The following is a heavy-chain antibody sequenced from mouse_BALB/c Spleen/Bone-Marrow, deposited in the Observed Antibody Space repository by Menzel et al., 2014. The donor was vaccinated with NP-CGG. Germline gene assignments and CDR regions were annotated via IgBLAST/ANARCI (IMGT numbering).Heavy chain of an antibody. V-gene: IGHV7-3*02. CDR2: IRDKANGYTT. CDR1: GFTFTDYY. Sequence: EVQLVESGGGLVQPGGSLRLSCATSGFTFTDYYMSWVRQPPGKALEWLGFIRDKANGYTTEYSASVKGRFTISRDNSQSILYRRMSALRAEGSATYYCARDMNCCGYCWYFDVWGAGTTVSVSA. D-gene: IGHD1-2*01. CDR3: ARDMNCCGYCWYFDV. J-gene: IGHJ1*01.